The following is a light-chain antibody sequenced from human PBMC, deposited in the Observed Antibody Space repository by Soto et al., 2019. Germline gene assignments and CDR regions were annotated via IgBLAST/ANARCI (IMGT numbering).Light chain of an antibody. CDR2: GAS. J-gene: IGKJ4*01. CDR1: QSDSNN. V-gene: IGKV3D-15*01. Sequence: EIELTKSPATPTVSPGERAALSCRPSQSDSNNLAWYQQIPGQPPRLLIFGASTRATGSPARFSGSGSEAEFALTISTRQSEDFAVYYCQQYRVWPLTFGGGTKVDIK. CDR3: QQYRVWPLT.